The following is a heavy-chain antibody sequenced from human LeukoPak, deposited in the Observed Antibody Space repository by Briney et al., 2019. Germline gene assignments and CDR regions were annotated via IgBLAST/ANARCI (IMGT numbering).Heavy chain of an antibody. Sequence: SQTLSLTCAVSGGSISSGGYSWSWIRQPPGKGLEWIGYIYHSGSTYYNPSLKSRVTISVDTSKNQFSLKLSSVTAADTAVYYCARAWIQLWGGKYYFDYWGQGTLVTVSS. CDR2: IYHSGST. V-gene: IGHV4-30-2*01. D-gene: IGHD5-18*01. J-gene: IGHJ4*02. CDR3: ARAWIQLWGGKYYFDY. CDR1: GGSISSGGYS.